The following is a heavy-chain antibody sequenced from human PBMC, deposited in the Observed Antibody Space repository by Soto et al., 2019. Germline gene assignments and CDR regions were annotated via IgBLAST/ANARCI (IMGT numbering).Heavy chain of an antibody. J-gene: IGHJ6*02. Sequence: GGSLRLSCAASGFTFSSYSMNWVRQAPGKGLEWVSSISSSSSYIYYADSVKGRFTISRDNAKNSLYLQMNSLRAEDTAVYYCARGSHVEMATDYYYYYGMDVWGQGIQVTVSS. D-gene: IGHD5-12*01. CDR1: GFTFSSYS. CDR2: ISSSSSYI. CDR3: ARGSHVEMATDYYYYYGMDV. V-gene: IGHV3-21*01.